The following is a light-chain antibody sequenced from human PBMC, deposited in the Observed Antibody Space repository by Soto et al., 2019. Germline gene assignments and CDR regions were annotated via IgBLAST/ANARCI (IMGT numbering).Light chain of an antibody. CDR3: QQGSNLPLT. Sequence: EIVLTQSPATLSLSPGERATLSCRASRSISSYLAWYQQKPGQAPRLLISDATSRATSIQARYSGSGSGTALPPTTSSLQAEDIAVYYFQQGSNLPLTSGGGTKVHIK. V-gene: IGKV3-11*01. J-gene: IGKJ4*01. CDR2: DAT. CDR1: RSISSY.